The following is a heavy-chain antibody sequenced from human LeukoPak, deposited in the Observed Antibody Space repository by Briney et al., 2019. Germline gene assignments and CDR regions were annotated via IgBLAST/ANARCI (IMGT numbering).Heavy chain of an antibody. D-gene: IGHD3-22*01. CDR1: GFTFSSYN. CDR2: ISSSGSTI. Sequence: GGSLRLSCAASGFTFSSYNMNWVRQAPGEGLEWVSDISSSGSTIYFADSVKGRFTISRDNSKNTLYLQMGSLRAEDMAVYYCARGFGSSGLDYWGQGTLVTVSS. V-gene: IGHV3-48*01. J-gene: IGHJ4*02. CDR3: ARGFGSSGLDY.